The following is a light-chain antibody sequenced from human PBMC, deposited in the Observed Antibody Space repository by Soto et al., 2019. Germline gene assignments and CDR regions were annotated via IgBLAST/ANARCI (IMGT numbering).Light chain of an antibody. CDR2: DTS. Sequence: EIVLTQSPAPLSLSPGERATLSCKASQSVSSYLAWYQQKPGQAPRLLIYDTSNRATGIPARFSGSGSGTDVTLTISSLEPEEFAVYYCQQRSNWPRTFGQGTKVDI. CDR1: QSVSSY. J-gene: IGKJ1*01. CDR3: QQRSNWPRT. V-gene: IGKV3-11*01.